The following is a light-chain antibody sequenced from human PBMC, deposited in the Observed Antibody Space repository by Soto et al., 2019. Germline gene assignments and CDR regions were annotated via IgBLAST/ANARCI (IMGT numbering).Light chain of an antibody. CDR3: QQYGSSIT. J-gene: IGKJ5*01. V-gene: IGKV3-20*01. CDR2: GLS. Sequence: EIVLTQSPGTLSLSPGDSATLSCRASQSVSGSYLAWYQQKPGQAPSLVIYGLSNRATGIPDRFSGRGSGTDFALTIRRLEPEDFAVYYCQQYGSSITFGQGTRLEIK. CDR1: QSVSGSY.